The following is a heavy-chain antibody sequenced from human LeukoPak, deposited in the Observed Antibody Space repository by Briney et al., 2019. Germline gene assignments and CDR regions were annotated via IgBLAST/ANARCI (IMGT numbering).Heavy chain of an antibody. CDR2: INNSGST. J-gene: IGHJ5*02. Sequence: PPETLSLTCTVSGGSISTFYWTWIRQPAGKGLEWIGRINNSGSTNYNPSLRSRVSMSVDRSKNQFSVTLSSVTAADTAVYFCAREGGDPRWLDPWGQGTLVTVSS. CDR3: AREGGDPRWLDP. D-gene: IGHD6-25*01. V-gene: IGHV4-4*07. CDR1: GGSISTFY.